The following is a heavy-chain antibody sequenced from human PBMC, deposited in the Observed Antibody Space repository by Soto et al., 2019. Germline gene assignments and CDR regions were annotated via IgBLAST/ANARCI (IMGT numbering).Heavy chain of an antibody. V-gene: IGHV3-7*01. Sequence: EVQLVESGGGLVQPGGSLRLSCAASGFTFSSYWMSWVRQAPGKGLEWVANIKQDGSEKYYMDSVKGRFTISRDNAKNSLSLQMNSRRAEDTAVYYCARFEGLRGYYYYYMDVWGKGTTVTVSS. J-gene: IGHJ6*03. CDR3: ARFEGLRGYYYYYMDV. D-gene: IGHD5-12*01. CDR2: IKQDGSEK. CDR1: GFTFSSYW.